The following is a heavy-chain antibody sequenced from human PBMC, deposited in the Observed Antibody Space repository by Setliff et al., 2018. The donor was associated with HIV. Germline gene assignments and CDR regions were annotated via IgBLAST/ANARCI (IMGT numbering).Heavy chain of an antibody. Sequence: SETLSLTCAVYGGSFSGYYWSWIRQPPGKGLEWIGEINHSGSTNYNPSLKSRVTISVDTSKNQFSLKLSSVTAADTAVYYCARMGADYYGSGTPWYRGQGTLVTVSS. CDR1: GGSFSGYY. V-gene: IGHV4-34*01. CDR3: ARMGADYYGSGTPWY. CDR2: INHSGST. J-gene: IGHJ4*02. D-gene: IGHD3-10*01.